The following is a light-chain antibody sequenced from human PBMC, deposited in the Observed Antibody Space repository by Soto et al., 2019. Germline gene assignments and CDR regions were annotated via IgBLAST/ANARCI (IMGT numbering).Light chain of an antibody. CDR3: CSAGNSPYPVV. CDR1: SSDVGNYNL. CDR2: EVS. Sequence: QSALTQPASVSGSPGQSITISCTGTSSDVGNYNLVSWYQHHPGTAPKLMIYEVSKRPSGVSHRFSGSKSGNTASLTISGLLAEDEADYYCCSAGNSPYPVVFGGGTKLTVL. V-gene: IGLV2-23*02. J-gene: IGLJ2*01.